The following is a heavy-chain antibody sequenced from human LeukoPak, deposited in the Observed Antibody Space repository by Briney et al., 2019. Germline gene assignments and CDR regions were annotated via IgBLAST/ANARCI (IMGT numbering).Heavy chain of an antibody. V-gene: IGHV1-18*01. CDR2: ISAYNGNT. CDR3: ARAPLVVAPRGGLWFDP. CDR1: GYTFTSYG. J-gene: IGHJ5*02. D-gene: IGHD2-15*01. Sequence: GASVKVSCKASGYTFTSYGISWVRQAPGQGLEWMGWISAYNGNTNYAQKLQGRVTMTTDTSTSTAYMELRSLRSDDTAVYYCARAPLVVAPRGGLWFDPWGQGTLVTVST.